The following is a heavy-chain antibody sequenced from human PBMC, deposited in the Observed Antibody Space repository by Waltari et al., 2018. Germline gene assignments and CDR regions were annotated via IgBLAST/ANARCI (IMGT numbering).Heavy chain of an antibody. V-gene: IGHV3-73*01. CDR2: IRSKPLNYAT. D-gene: IGHD3-10*01. J-gene: IGHJ6*02. CDR1: GFSFSGSA. CDR3: SRLFGSGDYYFHDMDV. Sequence: EVQLVESGGGLVQPGGSLKLSCAASGFSFSGSAIHWVRQASGKGLEWIGRIRSKPLNYATAYAESVADRFTISRDDSKSMAYLQMNSLTTEDSAIYYCSRLFGSGDYYFHDMDVWGQGTTVTVSS.